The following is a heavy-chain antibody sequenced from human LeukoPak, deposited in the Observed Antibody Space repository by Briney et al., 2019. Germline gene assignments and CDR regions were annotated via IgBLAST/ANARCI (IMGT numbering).Heavy chain of an antibody. D-gene: IGHD3-3*01. J-gene: IGHJ4*02. CDR3: ARYDFWSGYYTGSDY. Sequence: GGSLRLSCAASGFTFSSYAMSWVRQAPGKGLEWVAVISYDGSNKYYADSVKGRFTISRDNAKNSLYLQMNSLRAEDTAVYYCARYDFWSGYYTGSDYWGQGTLVTVSS. V-gene: IGHV3-30*03. CDR1: GFTFSSYA. CDR2: ISYDGSNK.